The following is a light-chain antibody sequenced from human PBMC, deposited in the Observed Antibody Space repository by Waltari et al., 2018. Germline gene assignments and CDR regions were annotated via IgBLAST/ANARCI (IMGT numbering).Light chain of an antibody. CDR2: GAS. Sequence: EIQMTQSPSSLSASVGRRVPISCHSSQEFNISLNWYQHKTGEAPKLLIYGASTLHSGVPSRFAGSGSGTKFTLTINGLQPEDFASYFCQQSHTSPVTFGQGTTLE. J-gene: IGKJ2*01. V-gene: IGKV1-39*01. CDR1: QEFNIS. CDR3: QQSHTSPVT.